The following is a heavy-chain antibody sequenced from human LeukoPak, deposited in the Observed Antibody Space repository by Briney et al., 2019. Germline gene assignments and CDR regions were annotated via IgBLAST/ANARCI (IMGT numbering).Heavy chain of an antibody. Sequence: AGGSLRLSCAASGFTFSSYAMSWVRQAPGKGLEWVSTISGSGGSTYYADSVKGRFTISRDTSKNTLYLQVNSLRAEDTAVYYCAKGASLGRIYYFDYWDQGTLVTVSS. V-gene: IGHV3-23*01. J-gene: IGHJ4*02. D-gene: IGHD1-26*01. CDR2: ISGSGGST. CDR3: AKGASLGRIYYFDY. CDR1: GFTFSSYA.